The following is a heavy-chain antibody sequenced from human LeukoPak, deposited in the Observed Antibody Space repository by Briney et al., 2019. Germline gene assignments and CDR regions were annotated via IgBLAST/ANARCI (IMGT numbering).Heavy chain of an antibody. Sequence: SVKVSCKASGGTFSSYAISWVRQAPGQGLEWMGRIIPILGIANYAQKFQGRVTITADKSTSTAYMELSSLRSEDTAVYYCAADLSGSYYPIAFDIWGQGTMVTVSS. CDR2: IIPILGIA. CDR3: AADLSGSYYPIAFDI. J-gene: IGHJ3*02. CDR1: GGTFSSYA. V-gene: IGHV1-69*04. D-gene: IGHD1-26*01.